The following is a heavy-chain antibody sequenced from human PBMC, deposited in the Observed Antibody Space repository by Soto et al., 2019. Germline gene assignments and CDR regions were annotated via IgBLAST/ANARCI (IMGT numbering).Heavy chain of an antibody. CDR2: ISYDGSNK. V-gene: IGHV3-30-3*01. Sequence: QVQLVESGGGVVQPGRSLRLSCAASGFTFSSYAIHWVRQAPGKGLEWVAVISYDGSNKYYADSVKGRFTISRDNSKNTLYLQMNLRRAEDPAVYYCARAGGLLVDYWGQGTRVTVSS. CDR3: ARAGGLLVDY. J-gene: IGHJ4*02. CDR1: GFTFSSYA. D-gene: IGHD1-26*01.